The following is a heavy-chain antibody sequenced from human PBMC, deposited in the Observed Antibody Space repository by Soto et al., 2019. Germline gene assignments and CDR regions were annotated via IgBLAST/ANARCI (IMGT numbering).Heavy chain of an antibody. Sequence: SETISHTNTVSDGSIANSSYYWGWIRQSPGKGLEWIGSVYYRGRSYSKSSVKSRVTISVDTSKDQFALNLHSVTGSDTAVCFCEGEGIIVITHAVLAFRVQG. D-gene: IGHD2-2*01. CDR3: EGEGIIVITHAVLAF. J-gene: IGHJ4*02. CDR1: DGSIANSSYY. V-gene: IGHV4-39*01. CDR2: VYYRGRS.